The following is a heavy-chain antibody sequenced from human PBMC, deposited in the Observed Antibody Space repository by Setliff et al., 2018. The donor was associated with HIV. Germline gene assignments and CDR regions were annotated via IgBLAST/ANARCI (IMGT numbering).Heavy chain of an antibody. CDR1: GGSINSTSYY. Sequence: SETLSLTCTVSGGSINSTSYYWGWIRQPPGKGLEWIGYIYYSGSTNYNPSLKSRVTISVDTSKNQFSLKLSSVTAADTAVYYCARDPPGYYMDVWGKGTTVTVSS. CDR2: IYYSGST. V-gene: IGHV4-61*01. J-gene: IGHJ6*03. CDR3: ARDPPGYYMDV.